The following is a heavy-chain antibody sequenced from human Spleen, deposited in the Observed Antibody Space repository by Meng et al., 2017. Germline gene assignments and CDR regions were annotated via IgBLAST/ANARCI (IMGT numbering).Heavy chain of an antibody. D-gene: IGHD3-16*01. Sequence: GESLKISCAASGFTVGSKYMSWVRQAPGKGLEWVSVIYIGGTTYYADSVKGRFTISRDDSKSTLYLQMNSLRAEDTAVYYCARSITSYTWNYYYAMDVWGQGTTVTVSS. CDR3: ARSITSYTWNYYYAMDV. J-gene: IGHJ6*02. CDR1: GFTVGSKY. CDR2: IYIGGTT. V-gene: IGHV3-66*01.